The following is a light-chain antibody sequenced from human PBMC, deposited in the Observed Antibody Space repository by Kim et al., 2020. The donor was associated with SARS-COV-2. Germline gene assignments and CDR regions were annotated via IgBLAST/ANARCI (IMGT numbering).Light chain of an antibody. CDR3: SSYTSSTTLGV. CDR1: SSDVGGYNF. J-gene: IGLJ2*01. V-gene: IGLV2-14*03. CDR2: DVT. Sequence: QSVVTQPASVSGSPGQSITISCTGTSSDVGGYNFVSWYQQHLGEAPKLIIYDVTIRPSGVSNRFSGSKSGNTASLTISGLQAEDEADYYCSSYTSSTTLGVFGGGTKLTVL.